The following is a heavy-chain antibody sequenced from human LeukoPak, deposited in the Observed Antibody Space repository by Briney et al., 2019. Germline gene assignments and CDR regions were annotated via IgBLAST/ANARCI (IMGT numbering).Heavy chain of an antibody. CDR2: IYPGDSET. J-gene: IGHJ4*02. D-gene: IGHD2-15*01. CDR1: GYRFSSYW. CDR3: VRALGYCSSGSCYYYDY. V-gene: IGHV5-51*01. Sequence: GESLKISCKGSGYRFSSYWIGWVRQMPGKGMEWMGIIYPGDSETRYRPSFQGQVTISADKSISTAYLQWSSLKASDTAMYYCVRALGYCSSGSCYYYDYWGQGTLVTVSS.